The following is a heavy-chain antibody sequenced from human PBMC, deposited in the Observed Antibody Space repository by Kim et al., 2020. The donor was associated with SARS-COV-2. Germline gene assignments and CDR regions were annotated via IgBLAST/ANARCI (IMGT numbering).Heavy chain of an antibody. D-gene: IGHD3-10*01. CDR1: GFTFSSYG. V-gene: IGHV3-33*06. CDR3: AKGRGLWFGELFDY. J-gene: IGHJ4*02. Sequence: GGSLRLSCAASGFTFSSYGMHWVRQAPGKGLEWVAVIWYDGSNKYYADSVKGRFTISRDNSKNTLYLQMNSLRAEDTAVYYCAKGRGLWFGELFDYWGQGTLVTVSS. CDR2: IWYDGSNK.